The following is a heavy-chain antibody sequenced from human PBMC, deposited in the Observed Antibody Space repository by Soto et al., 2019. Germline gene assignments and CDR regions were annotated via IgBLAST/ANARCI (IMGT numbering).Heavy chain of an antibody. Sequence: SETLSLTCTVSGGSISSYYWSWIRQPPGKGLEWIGYIYYSGSTNYNPSLKSRVTISVDTSKNQFSLKLSSVTAADTAVYYCARGCSSTSCYAGSYYYYYMDVWGKGTTVTVSS. CDR2: IYYSGST. CDR3: ARGCSSTSCYAGSYYYYYMDV. D-gene: IGHD2-2*01. V-gene: IGHV4-59*01. J-gene: IGHJ6*03. CDR1: GGSISSYY.